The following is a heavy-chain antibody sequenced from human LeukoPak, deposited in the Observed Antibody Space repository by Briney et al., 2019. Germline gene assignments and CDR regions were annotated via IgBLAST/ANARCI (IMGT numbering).Heavy chain of an antibody. V-gene: IGHV4-59*01. Sequence: SETLSLTCNVSGGSISGYHWSWIRQPPGKGLEWLGYIYYSGSSNYNPSLKSRITISADTSKNQFSLKLSSVTAADTAVYYCARVPRSYYYYYYMDVWGKGTTVTVSS. CDR1: GGSISGYH. J-gene: IGHJ6*03. CDR2: IYYSGSS. CDR3: ARVPRSYYYYYYMDV.